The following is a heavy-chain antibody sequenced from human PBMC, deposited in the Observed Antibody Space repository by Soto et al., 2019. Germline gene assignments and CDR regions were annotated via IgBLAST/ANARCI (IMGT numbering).Heavy chain of an antibody. D-gene: IGHD2-2*01. J-gene: IGHJ6*02. CDR1: GGSISSYY. Sequence: PSETLSLTCTVSGGSISSYYWSWIRQPPGKGLEWIGYIYYSGSTNYNPSLKSRVTISVDTSKNQFSLKLSSVTAADTAVYYCARDVGEPPNYYYGMDVWGQGTTVTVSS. V-gene: IGHV4-59*01. CDR3: ARDVGEPPNYYYGMDV. CDR2: IYYSGST.